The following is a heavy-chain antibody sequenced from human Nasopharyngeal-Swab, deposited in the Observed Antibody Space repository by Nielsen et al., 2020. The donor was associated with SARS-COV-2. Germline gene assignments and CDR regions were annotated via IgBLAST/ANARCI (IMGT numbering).Heavy chain of an antibody. J-gene: IGHJ6*03. CDR3: ARDHGIAAHIREYYYKYMDV. Sequence: SVNVSRKASGGTLGEFAISWVRQAPGQGLERMGGTAPLFDRTIYAPKFRGRLTITADDSTSTAYMELSRLGSEDTALYYCARDHGIAAHIREYYYKYMDVWGNGSTIIVSS. CDR1: GGTLGEFA. CDR2: TAPLFDRT. V-gene: IGHV1-69*13. D-gene: IGHD6-6*01.